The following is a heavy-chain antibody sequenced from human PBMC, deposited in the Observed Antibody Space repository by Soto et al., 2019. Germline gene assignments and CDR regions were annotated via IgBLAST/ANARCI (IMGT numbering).Heavy chain of an antibody. CDR1: GFTFSSYW. V-gene: IGHV3-7*01. CDR2: IKQDGSEK. Sequence: EVQLVESGGGLVQPGGSLRLSCAASGFTFSSYWMSWVRQAPVKGLEWVGNIKQDGSEKNYVDFMKGRFTISRDNAENSLNLQMNSLRAEDTAVYYCARIASAGRGWDVWGQGTTVVVSS. J-gene: IGHJ6*02. CDR3: ARIASAGRGWDV. D-gene: IGHD6-13*01.